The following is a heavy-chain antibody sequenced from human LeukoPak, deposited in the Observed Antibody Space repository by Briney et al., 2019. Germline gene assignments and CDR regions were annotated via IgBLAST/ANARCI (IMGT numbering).Heavy chain of an antibody. D-gene: IGHD4-17*01. CDR3: ARDPNGDYIGAFDM. Sequence: SGGSLRLSCAASGFTFSSYWMSWVRQAPGKGLEWVANIKQDGSEKYYVDSVKGRFTISKDNAKNSLYLQMNSLRAEDTAVYYCARDPNGDYIGAFDMWGPGTMVTVSS. CDR2: IKQDGSEK. J-gene: IGHJ3*02. V-gene: IGHV3-7*03. CDR1: GFTFSSYW.